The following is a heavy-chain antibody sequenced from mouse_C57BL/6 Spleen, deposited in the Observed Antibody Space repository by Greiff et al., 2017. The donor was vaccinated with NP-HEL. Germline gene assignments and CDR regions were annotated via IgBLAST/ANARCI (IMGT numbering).Heavy chain of an antibody. J-gene: IGHJ3*01. CDR3: ARRSSYYDYDAWFAY. CDR2: FHPYNDDT. D-gene: IGHD2-4*01. Sequence: QVQLKESGAELVKPGASVKMSCKASGYTFTTYPIEWMKQNHGKSLEWIGNFHPYNDDTKYNEKFKGKATLTVEKSSSTVYLELSRLTSDDSAVYYCARRSSYYDYDAWFAYWGQGTLVTVSA. V-gene: IGHV1-47*01. CDR1: GYTFTTYP.